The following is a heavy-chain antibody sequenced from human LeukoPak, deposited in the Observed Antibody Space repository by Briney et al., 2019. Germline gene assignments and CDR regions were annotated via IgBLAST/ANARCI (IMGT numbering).Heavy chain of an antibody. V-gene: IGHV1-69*04. Sequence: SVKVSCKASGGTFSSYAFSWVRQAPGQGLEWMGRIIPILEIANYAQKFQGRVTITADKSTTTAYMELSRLRSEDTAVYYCARAAGGSQLLPEKYGMDVWGQGTTVTVSS. CDR3: ARAAGGSQLLPEKYGMDV. CDR1: GGTFSSYA. D-gene: IGHD4-23*01. J-gene: IGHJ6*02. CDR2: IIPILEIA.